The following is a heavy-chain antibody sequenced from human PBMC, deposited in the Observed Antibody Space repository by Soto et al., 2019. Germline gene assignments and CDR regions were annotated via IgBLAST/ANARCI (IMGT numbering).Heavy chain of an antibody. J-gene: IGHJ3*02. D-gene: IGHD3-22*01. CDR3: ARDRSGSGHYYDAFYI. CDR2: IYHSGNT. CDR1: CASISSSNW. Sequence: SETLSLTCVVSCASISSSNWCSWVRQPPGKGLEWIGEIYHSGNTNYNPSLKSRITISVDKSKNQFSLKLSSVTAADTAVYYCARDRSGSGHYYDAFYIWGQGTMVTVS. V-gene: IGHV4-4*02.